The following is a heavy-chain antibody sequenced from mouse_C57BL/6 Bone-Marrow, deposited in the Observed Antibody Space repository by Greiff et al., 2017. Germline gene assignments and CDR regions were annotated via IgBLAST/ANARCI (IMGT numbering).Heavy chain of an antibody. Sequence: VQLKESGAELARPGASVKLSCKASGYTFTSYGISWVKQRTGQGLEWIGEIYPRSGNTYYNEKFKGKATLTADKSSSTAYMVLRGLTSEASAVYFCAREGVWLLAWFAYWGQGTLVTVSA. CDR3: AREGVWLLAWFAY. CDR1: GYTFTSYG. J-gene: IGHJ3*01. D-gene: IGHD2-10*02. CDR2: IYPRSGNT. V-gene: IGHV1-81*01.